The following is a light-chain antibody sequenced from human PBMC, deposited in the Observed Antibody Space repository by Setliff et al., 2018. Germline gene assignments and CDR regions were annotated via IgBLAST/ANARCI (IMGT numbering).Light chain of an antibody. V-gene: IGLV2-14*01. J-gene: IGLJ1*01. Sequence: QSVLTQPASVSGSPGQSITISCTGTSSDVGGYNYVSWYQQHPGKAPKLMIYDVSKRPSGVSNRFSGSKSGNTASLTISGLQAEDEADYYCSSYTSSSTFGVFGTGTK. CDR2: DVS. CDR3: SSYTSSSTFGV. CDR1: SSDVGGYNY.